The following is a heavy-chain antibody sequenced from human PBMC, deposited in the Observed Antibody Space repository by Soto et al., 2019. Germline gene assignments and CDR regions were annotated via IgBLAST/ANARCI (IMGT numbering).Heavy chain of an antibody. CDR1: GGSFSGYY. D-gene: IGHD6-19*01. CDR2: INHSGST. V-gene: IGHV4-34*01. J-gene: IGHJ6*02. Sequence: QVQLQQWGAGLLKPSETLSLTCAVYGGSFSGYYWRWIRQPPGKGLAWIGEINHSGSTNYNPSLKSRVTISVDTSKNQFSLKLSAVTAADTAVYYCARGRGIAVAGSYYYYGMDVWGQGTTVTVSS. CDR3: ARGRGIAVAGSYYYYGMDV.